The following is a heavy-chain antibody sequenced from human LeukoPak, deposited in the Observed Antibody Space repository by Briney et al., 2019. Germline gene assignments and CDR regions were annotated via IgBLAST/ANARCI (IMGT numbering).Heavy chain of an antibody. Sequence: ASVKVSCKASGGTFSSYAISWVRQAPGQGLEWMGGIIPIFGTANYAQKFQGRVTITADESTSTAYMELSSLRSEDTAVYYCASTDSSGYIYFQHWGQGTLVTVSS. V-gene: IGHV1-69*13. CDR1: GGTFSSYA. CDR3: ASTDSSGYIYFQH. D-gene: IGHD3-22*01. CDR2: IIPIFGTA. J-gene: IGHJ1*01.